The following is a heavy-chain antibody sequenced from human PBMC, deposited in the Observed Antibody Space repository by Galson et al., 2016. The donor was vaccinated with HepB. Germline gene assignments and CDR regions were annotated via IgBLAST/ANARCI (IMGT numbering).Heavy chain of an antibody. V-gene: IGHV2-5*01. J-gene: IGHJ4*02. CDR1: DFSFTTNGVG. CDR2: IYWNDNR. Sequence: PALVKPTQTLTLTCTFSDFSFTTNGVGVGWIRQPPGKALEWLALIYWNDNRDYSPSLKSRLTITKDTSKNQVALTMANMDPVDTATYYCTHIATYYDGSTTYYVLDHWGQGFPVTVSS. CDR3: THIATYYDGSTTYYVLDH. D-gene: IGHD3-10*01.